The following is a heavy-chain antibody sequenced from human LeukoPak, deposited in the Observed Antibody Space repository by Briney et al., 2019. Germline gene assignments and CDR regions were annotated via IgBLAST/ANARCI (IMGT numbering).Heavy chain of an antibody. J-gene: IGHJ5*02. Sequence: ETLSLTCTVSGGSISSYYWSWIRQPPGKGLEWIGYIYYSGSTNYNPSLKSRVTISVDTSKNQFSLKLSSVTAADTAVYYCARGTYSSSWYVPYWFDPWGQGTLVTVSS. CDR3: ARGTYSSSWYVPYWFDP. V-gene: IGHV4-59*01. D-gene: IGHD6-13*01. CDR1: GGSISSYY. CDR2: IYYSGST.